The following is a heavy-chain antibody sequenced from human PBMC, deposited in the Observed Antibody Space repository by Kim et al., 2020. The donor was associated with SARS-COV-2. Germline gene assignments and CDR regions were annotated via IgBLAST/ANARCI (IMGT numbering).Heavy chain of an antibody. Sequence: GGSLRLSCSASGFTFSNFDMTWVRQAPGKGLEWVSVITGSGGDTFYQDSVKGRFTIFRDNSQNTLFLHMNSLRAEDTAVYFCARRSRTTWHMDVWGQGTTVTVSS. J-gene: IGHJ6*02. V-gene: IGHV3-23*01. CDR2: ITGSGGDT. CDR3: ARRSRTTWHMDV. CDR1: GFTFSNFD.